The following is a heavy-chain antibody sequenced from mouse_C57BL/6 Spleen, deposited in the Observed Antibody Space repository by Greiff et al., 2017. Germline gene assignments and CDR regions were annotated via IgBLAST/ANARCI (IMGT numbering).Heavy chain of an antibody. Sequence: VHVKQSGPELVKPGASVKISCKASGYSFTGYYMNWVKQSPEKSLEWIGEINPSTGGTTYNQKFKAKATLTVDKSSSTAYMQLKSLTSEDSAVYYCARRWDVGYYAMDYWGQGTSVTVSS. CDR2: INPSTGGT. D-gene: IGHD4-1*01. J-gene: IGHJ4*01. V-gene: IGHV1-42*01. CDR1: GYSFTGYY. CDR3: ARRWDVGYYAMDY.